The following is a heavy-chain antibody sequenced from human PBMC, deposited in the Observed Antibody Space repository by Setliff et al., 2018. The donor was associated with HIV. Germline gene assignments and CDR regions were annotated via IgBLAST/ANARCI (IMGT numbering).Heavy chain of an antibody. CDR3: ARDRTYYYGNSGYFLEFDY. CDR1: GFTFSSYD. CDR2: IGTAGDT. J-gene: IGHJ4*02. V-gene: IGHV3-13*01. D-gene: IGHD3-22*01. Sequence: GSLRLSCAASGFTFSSYDMHWVRQATGKGLEWVSAIGTAGDTYYPGPVKGRFTISRENAKNSLYLQMNSLRAGDTAVYYCARDRTYYYGNSGYFLEFDYWGQGTLVTVSS.